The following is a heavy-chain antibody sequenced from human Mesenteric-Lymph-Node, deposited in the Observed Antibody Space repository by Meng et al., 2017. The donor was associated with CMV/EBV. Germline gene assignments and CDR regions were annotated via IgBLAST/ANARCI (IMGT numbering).Heavy chain of an antibody. V-gene: IGHV3-30*03. CDR1: GFTFSNYS. CDR3: SRGGGLTTSGASDI. CDR2: ISYDGGSK. Sequence: GESLKISCAASGFTFSNYSMHWVRQAPGKGLEWVALISYDGGSKYYGDSVKGRFTISRDNSKRTLYLQMNNLRPEDTAVYYCSRGGGLTTSGASDIWGQGTMVTVSS. J-gene: IGHJ3*02. D-gene: IGHD4-11*01.